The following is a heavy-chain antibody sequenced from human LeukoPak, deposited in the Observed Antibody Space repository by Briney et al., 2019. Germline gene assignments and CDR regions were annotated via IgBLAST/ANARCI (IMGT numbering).Heavy chain of an antibody. V-gene: IGHV4-34*01. D-gene: IGHD6-13*01. CDR3: ARVGIPR. Sequence: PSETLSLTCAVYGGSFSGYYWSWIRQPPGKGLEWIGEINHSGSTNYNPSLKSRVTISVDTSKNQFSLKLSSVTAADMAVYYCARVGIPRWGQGTLVTVSS. J-gene: IGHJ4*02. CDR1: GGSFSGYY. CDR2: INHSGST.